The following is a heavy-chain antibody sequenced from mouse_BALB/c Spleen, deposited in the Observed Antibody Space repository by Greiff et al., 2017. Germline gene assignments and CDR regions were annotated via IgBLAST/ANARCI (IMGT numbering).Heavy chain of an antibody. Sequence: VKLMESGPGLVAPSQCLSISCTVSGFSLTSYGVHWVRQPPGKGLEWLGVIWAGGSTNYNSSLMSRLSISKDNSKSQVFLKMNSLQTDDTAMYYCARGGGLRLYAMDYWGQGTSVTVSS. J-gene: IGHJ4*01. V-gene: IGHV2-9*02. CDR1: GFSLTSYG. CDR2: IWAGGST. D-gene: IGHD2-4*01. CDR3: ARGGGLRLYAMDY.